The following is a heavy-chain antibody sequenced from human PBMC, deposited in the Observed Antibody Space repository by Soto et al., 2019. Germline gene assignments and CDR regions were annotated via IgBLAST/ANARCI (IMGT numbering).Heavy chain of an antibody. J-gene: IGHJ3*01. CDR3: ATPGGRDFNAFDV. D-gene: IGHD2-21*02. V-gene: IGHV5-51*01. Sequence: PGESLKISCKGSGYTFTRNWIGWVRQMPGKGLEWMGIIFPIDSDTGYSPSSQGQVTISADNSISTAYLQWSSLKASDTAIYYCATPGGRDFNAFDVWGQGTMVTVSS. CDR1: GYTFTRNW. CDR2: IFPIDSDT.